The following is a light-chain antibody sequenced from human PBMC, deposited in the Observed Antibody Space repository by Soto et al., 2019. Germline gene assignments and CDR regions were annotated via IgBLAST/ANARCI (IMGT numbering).Light chain of an antibody. J-gene: IGLJ1*01. Sequence: QSVLTQPASVSGSPGQSITISCTGTSSDVGSYNLVSWYQQHPGKAPKLMIYEGSKRPSGISDRFSGSKSGNTASLTISGIQAEDQADYYSCSYAGSRTFYVFGTGTKVTV. V-gene: IGLV2-23*01. CDR2: EGS. CDR3: CSYAGSRTFYV. CDR1: SSDVGSYNL.